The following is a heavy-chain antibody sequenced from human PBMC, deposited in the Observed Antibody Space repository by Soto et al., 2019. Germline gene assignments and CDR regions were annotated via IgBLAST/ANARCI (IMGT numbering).Heavy chain of an antibody. CDR2: ISYDGSNK. CDR1: GFTFSSYG. CDR3: ATGPHSRHFDY. V-gene: IGHV3-30*03. J-gene: IGHJ4*02. Sequence: GGSLRLSCAASGFTFSSYGMHWVRQAPGKGLEWVAVISYDGSNKYYADSVKGRFTISRDNSKNTLYLQMNSLRAEDTAVYYCATGPHSRHFDYWGQGTLVTVSS.